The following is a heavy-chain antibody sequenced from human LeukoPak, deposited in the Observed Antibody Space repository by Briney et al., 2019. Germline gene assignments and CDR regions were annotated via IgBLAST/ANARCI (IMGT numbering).Heavy chain of an antibody. D-gene: IGHD3-3*01. CDR3: AREDYDFWSGPYYYYGMDV. J-gene: IGHJ6*02. Sequence: PSETLSLTCAVYGGSFSGYYWSWIRQPPGKGLEWIGEINHSGSTNYNPSLKSRVTISVDTSKNRFSLKLSSVTAADTAVYYCAREDYDFWSGPYYYYGMDVWGQGTTVTVSS. CDR1: GGSFSGYY. V-gene: IGHV4-34*01. CDR2: INHSGST.